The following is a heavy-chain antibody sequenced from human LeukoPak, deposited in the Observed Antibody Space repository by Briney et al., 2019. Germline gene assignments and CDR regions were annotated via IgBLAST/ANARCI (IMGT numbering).Heavy chain of an antibody. CDR2: IHNSGRT. D-gene: IGHD1-14*01. Sequence: SETLSLTCTVPGGSISTYYWSWIRQSPGKGLEWIGYIHNSGRTNYNPSLKSRVTGFVDTSKNQVSLRLSSVTAADTAVYYCARHGTISSESYFDYWGQGALVTVSA. V-gene: IGHV4-59*08. CDR1: GGSISTYY. CDR3: ARHGTISSESYFDY. J-gene: IGHJ4*02.